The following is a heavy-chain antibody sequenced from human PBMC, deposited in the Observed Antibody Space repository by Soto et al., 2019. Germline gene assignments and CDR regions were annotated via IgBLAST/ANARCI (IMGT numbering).Heavy chain of an antibody. V-gene: IGHV1-8*01. CDR2: MNPNSGNT. D-gene: IGHD4-17*01. CDR1: GYTFTSYD. J-gene: IGHJ6*02. CDR3: ARDRLETTVGYYYYYGMDV. Sequence: ASVKVSCKASGYTFTSYDINWVRQATGQGLEWMGWMNPNSGNTGYAQKFQGRVTMTRNTSISTAYMELSSLGSEDTAVYYCARDRLETTVGYYYYYGMDVWGQGTTVTVSS.